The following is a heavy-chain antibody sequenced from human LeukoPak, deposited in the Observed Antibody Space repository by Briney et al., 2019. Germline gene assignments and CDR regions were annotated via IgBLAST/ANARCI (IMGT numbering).Heavy chain of an antibody. CDR3: ARDHRPEIQYYYMDV. CDR1: GFSLSNYG. Sequence: GGSLRLSCAASGFSLSNYGMHWVRQAPGKGLEWVAALLYDGNTKHYADSVKGRFTISRDISKNTFYLQMNSLTAEDTAVYYCARDHRPEIQYYYMDVWGKGTTVAVSS. V-gene: IGHV3-33*01. J-gene: IGHJ6*03. CDR2: LLYDGNTK. D-gene: IGHD1-14*01.